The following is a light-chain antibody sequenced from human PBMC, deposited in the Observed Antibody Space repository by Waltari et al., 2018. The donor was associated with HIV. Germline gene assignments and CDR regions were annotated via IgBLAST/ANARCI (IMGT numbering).Light chain of an antibody. CDR3: QVWDMDADLPI. CDR2: GDD. Sequence: SYVLTQPPSLSVAPGQTATITCGGDKIGRKSVNWYQQKTGQAPILCIVGDDDRPSGIPDVFSGSNSGNTSTLTITRVEAGHEADYYCQVWDMDADLPIFGGGTTLTVL. J-gene: IGLJ2*01. V-gene: IGLV3-21*02. CDR1: KIGRKS.